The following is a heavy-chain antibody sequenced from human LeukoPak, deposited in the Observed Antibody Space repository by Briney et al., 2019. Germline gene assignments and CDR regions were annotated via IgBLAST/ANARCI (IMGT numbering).Heavy chain of an antibody. CDR3: PRVYDFWSYYYHDAFDI. J-gene: IGHJ3*02. Sequence: QSGGSLRLSCAASGFTFGDYWMSWVRQAPGLGLEWVAYINKDGNVIDYVDSVKGRFTISRDNAKNSLYLQMNSLRAEDTAVYYCPRVYDFWSYYYHDAFDIWGQGTMVTVSS. CDR1: GFTFGDYW. CDR2: INKDGNVI. D-gene: IGHD3-3*01. V-gene: IGHV3-7*01.